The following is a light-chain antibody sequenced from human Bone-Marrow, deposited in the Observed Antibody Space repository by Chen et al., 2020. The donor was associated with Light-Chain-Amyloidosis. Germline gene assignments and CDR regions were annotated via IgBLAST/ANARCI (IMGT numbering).Light chain of an antibody. J-gene: IGKJ3*01. CDR3: QQRSVT. V-gene: IGKV3-11*01. CDR1: QSVSSY. Sequence: EIVLTQSPATLSLSPGERATLSCRASQSVSSYLAWYQQKPGQAPRLPIYDASNRATGIPARFSGSGSGTDCTLTISSLEPEDFAVYYCQQRSVTFGPGTKVDIK. CDR2: DAS.